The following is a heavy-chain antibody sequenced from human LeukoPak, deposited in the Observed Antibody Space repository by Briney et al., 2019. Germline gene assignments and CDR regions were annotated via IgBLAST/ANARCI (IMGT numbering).Heavy chain of an antibody. CDR2: IHYTGAT. CDR1: GGSITGYY. CDR3: ARGNILTGYCFDF. D-gene: IGHD3-9*01. V-gene: IGHV4-34*01. J-gene: IGHJ4*02. Sequence: SETLSLTCAVYGGSITGYYWSWIRQTPGRGLEWVGEIHYTGATSYNPSLKGRTTISTDTSKNQFSLRLSSVTAADTAVYYCARGNILTGYCFDFWGQGALVTVSS.